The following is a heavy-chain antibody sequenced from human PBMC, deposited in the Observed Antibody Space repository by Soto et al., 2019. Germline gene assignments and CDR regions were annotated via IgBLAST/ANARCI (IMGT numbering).Heavy chain of an antibody. D-gene: IGHD1-26*01. CDR2: IYYTGRT. J-gene: IGHJ6*02. V-gene: IGHV4-59*01. CDR3: ARLALLSSRATNRYYYYGMDV. Sequence: SETLSLTCTVAGGSISSYYWSWIRQPPGKGLEWIGYIYYTGRTNYNPSLKSRVTISVDTSKNQFSLKLSSVTAADTAVYYCARLALLSSRATNRYYYYGMDVWGQGTTGTV. CDR1: GGSISSYY.